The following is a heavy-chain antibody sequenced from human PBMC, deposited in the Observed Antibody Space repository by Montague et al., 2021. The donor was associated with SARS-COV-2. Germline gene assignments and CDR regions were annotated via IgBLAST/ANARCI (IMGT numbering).Heavy chain of an antibody. CDR2: ISYDGSNK. CDR3: ARDLSYYGMDV. CDR1: GFTFSSQW. Sequence: SLRLSCAASGFTFSSQWMSWVRQAPGKGLEWVAVISYDGSNKYYADSVKGRFTISRDNSKNTLYLQMNSLRAEDTAVYYCARDLSYYGMDVWGQGTTVTASS. V-gene: IGHV3-30-3*01. J-gene: IGHJ6*02. D-gene: IGHD2/OR15-2a*01.